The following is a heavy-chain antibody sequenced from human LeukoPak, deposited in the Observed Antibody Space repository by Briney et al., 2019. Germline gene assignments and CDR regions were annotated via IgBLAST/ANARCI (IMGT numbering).Heavy chain of an antibody. V-gene: IGHV4-34*01. D-gene: IGHD3-10*01. CDR1: GGSFSGYY. Sequence: PSETLSLTCAVYGGSFSGYYWSWIRRPPGKGLEWIGEINHIGSTNYNPSLKSRVTISVDTSKNQFSLKLSSVTAADTAVYYCARGPRSYTGAYMDVWGKGTTVTVSS. CDR2: INHIGST. J-gene: IGHJ6*03. CDR3: ARGPRSYTGAYMDV.